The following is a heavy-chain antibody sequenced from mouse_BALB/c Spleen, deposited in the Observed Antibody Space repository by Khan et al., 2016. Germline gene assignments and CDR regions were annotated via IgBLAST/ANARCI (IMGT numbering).Heavy chain of an antibody. CDR3: ARGVNWSFDY. D-gene: IGHD4-1*01. V-gene: IGHV5-4*02. J-gene: IGHJ2*01. CDR2: ISDGGSYT. Sequence: EVELVESGGGLVKPGGSLKLSCAASGFTFSDYYMYWVRQTPEKRLEWVATISDGGSYTYYPDSVKGRFTISRDNAKNNLYLQMSSLKSEDTDLYYSARGVNWSFDYWGQGTTLTVSS. CDR1: GFTFSDYY.